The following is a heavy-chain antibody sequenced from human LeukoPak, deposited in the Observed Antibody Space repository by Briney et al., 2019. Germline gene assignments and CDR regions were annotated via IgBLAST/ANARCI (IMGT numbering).Heavy chain of an antibody. D-gene: IGHD5-12*01. V-gene: IGHV1-2*02. CDR2: INPSSGVS. J-gene: IGHJ4*02. CDR1: GYTFTGYY. CDR3: AREITLTGYKYGLGFNY. Sequence: GASVKVSCKASGYTFTGYYMHWVRQAPGQGLEWMGWINPSSGVSDFAQKFQGRVTLTRDTSISTAYMEVSRLRSDDAAVYYCAREITLTGYKYGLGFNYWGQGTLVTVSS.